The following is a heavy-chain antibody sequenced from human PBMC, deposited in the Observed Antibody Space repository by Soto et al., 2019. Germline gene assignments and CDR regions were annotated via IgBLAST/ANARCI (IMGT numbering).Heavy chain of an antibody. V-gene: IGHV3-9*01. J-gene: IGHJ5*02. D-gene: IGHD2-15*01. CDR2: ISWNSGSI. CDR1: GFTFDDYA. Sequence: GGSLRLSCAASGFTFDDYAMHWVRQAPGKGLEWVSGISWNSGSIGYADSVKGRFTISRDNAKNSLYLQMNSLRAEDTALYYCAKGIGRGYCSGGSCYSTGSWFDPWGQGTLVTVSS. CDR3: AKGIGRGYCSGGSCYSTGSWFDP.